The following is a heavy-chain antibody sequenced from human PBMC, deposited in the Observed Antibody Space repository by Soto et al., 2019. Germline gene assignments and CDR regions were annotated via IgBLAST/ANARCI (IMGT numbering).Heavy chain of an antibody. V-gene: IGHV3-48*04. CDR1: GFSFSSCA. J-gene: IGHJ4*02. D-gene: IGHD2-15*01. Sequence: GGSLRLSCAASGFSFSSCAMHWVRQAPGKGLEWVSYISSSSSTIYYADSVKGRFTISRDNAKNTLYLQMHSLRAEDTAVYYCARGYSGPDYWGQGTLVTVSS. CDR3: ARGYSGPDY. CDR2: ISSSSSTI.